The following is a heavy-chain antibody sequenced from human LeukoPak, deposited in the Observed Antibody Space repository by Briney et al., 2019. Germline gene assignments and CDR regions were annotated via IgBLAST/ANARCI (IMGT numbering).Heavy chain of an antibody. CDR3: AKDDGGAYLDGMDV. V-gene: IGHV3-30*02. CDR1: GFTFSSYG. J-gene: IGHJ6*02. CDR2: VRYDGSNK. Sequence: GGSLRLSCAASGFTFSSYGMHWVRQAPGKGLEWVAFVRYDGSNKYYADSVKGRFTISRDNSKNTLYLQMNSLRAEDTAVYYCAKDDGGAYLDGMDVWGQGTTVTVSS. D-gene: IGHD2-21*01.